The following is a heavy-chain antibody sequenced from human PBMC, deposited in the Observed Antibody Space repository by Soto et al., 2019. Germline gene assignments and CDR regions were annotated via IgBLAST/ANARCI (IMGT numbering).Heavy chain of an antibody. CDR3: ARVGYDILTGYYHYYYMDV. V-gene: IGHV4-59*01. J-gene: IGHJ6*03. D-gene: IGHD3-9*01. CDR2: IYYSGST. Sequence: SETLSLTCTVSGGSISSYYWSWIRQPPGKGLEWIGYIYYSGSTNYNPSLKSRVTISVDTSKNQFSLKLSSVTAADTAVYYCARVGYDILTGYYHYYYMDVWGKGTTVTAP. CDR1: GGSISSYY.